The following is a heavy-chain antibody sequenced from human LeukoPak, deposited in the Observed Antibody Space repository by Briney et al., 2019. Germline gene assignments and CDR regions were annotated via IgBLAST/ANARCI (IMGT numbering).Heavy chain of an antibody. Sequence: GGSLRLSCAASGFTFSSYGMHWVRQAPGKGLEWVAFIRYDGSNKYYADSVKGRFTISRDNSKNTLYLQMNSLRAEDTAVYYCAKDRMGCSSTSCYAGEFDYWGQGTLVTVSS. CDR1: GFTFSSYG. CDR3: AKDRMGCSSTSCYAGEFDY. CDR2: IRYDGSNK. J-gene: IGHJ4*02. V-gene: IGHV3-30*02. D-gene: IGHD2-2*01.